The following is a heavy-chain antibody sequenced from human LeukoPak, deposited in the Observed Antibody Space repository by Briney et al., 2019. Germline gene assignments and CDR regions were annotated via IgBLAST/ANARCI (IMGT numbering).Heavy chain of an antibody. Sequence: GGSLRLSCTASGFTFSRYSMNWVRQAPGKGLEWVSYISSTSNTIYYAASVKGRFTVSRDNAKNSLHLQMNSLRAEDTAVYYCARVGCTYGYYDFWGQGTLVTVSS. CDR2: ISSTSNTI. CDR3: ARVGCTYGYYDF. D-gene: IGHD5-18*01. J-gene: IGHJ4*02. V-gene: IGHV3-48*01. CDR1: GFTFSRYS.